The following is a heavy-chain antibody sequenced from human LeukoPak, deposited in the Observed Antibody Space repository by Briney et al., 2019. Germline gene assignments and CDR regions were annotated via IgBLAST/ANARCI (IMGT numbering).Heavy chain of an antibody. V-gene: IGHV5-51*01. CDR1: GYSFTSYW. J-gene: IGHJ4*02. Sequence: GESLKISCKGSGYSFTSYWIGWVRQMPGKGLEWMGIIYPGDSDTRYSPSFQVQVTISADKSIRTAYLQWSSLKASDTAMYYCASPDYYDSSGYSPGVGYWGQGTLVTVSS. D-gene: IGHD3-22*01. CDR3: ASPDYYDSSGYSPGVGY. CDR2: IYPGDSDT.